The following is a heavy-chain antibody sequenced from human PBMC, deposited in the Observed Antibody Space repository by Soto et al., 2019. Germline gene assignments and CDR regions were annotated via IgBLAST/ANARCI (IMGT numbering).Heavy chain of an antibody. CDR3: ARAGFSGPYDAFDI. CDR1: GGSLSGYY. D-gene: IGHD1-26*01. J-gene: IGHJ3*02. V-gene: IGHV4-34*01. Sequence: PSETLSLTCGVFGGSLSGYYWSGIRQPPGKGLEWIGEINDSGSTNYNPSLKSRVTISVDTSKNQFSLKLTSVFAADTAGYFCARAGFSGPYDAFDIWGQGTMVT. CDR2: INDSGST.